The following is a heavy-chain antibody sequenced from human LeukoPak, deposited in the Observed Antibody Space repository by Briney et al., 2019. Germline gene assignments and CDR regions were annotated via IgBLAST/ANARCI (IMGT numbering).Heavy chain of an antibody. CDR1: GGSISSYY. Sequence: SETLSLTCTVCGGSISSYYWSWIRQPPGKGLEWIGYIYYSGSTNYNPSLKSRVTISVDTSKNQFSLKLSSVTAADTAVYYCASGSSGWYYRIDYWGQGTLVTVSS. V-gene: IGHV4-59*01. CDR2: IYYSGST. D-gene: IGHD6-19*01. CDR3: ASGSSGWYYRIDY. J-gene: IGHJ4*02.